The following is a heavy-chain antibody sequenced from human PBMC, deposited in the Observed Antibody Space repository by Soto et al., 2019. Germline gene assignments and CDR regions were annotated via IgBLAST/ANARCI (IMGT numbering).Heavy chain of an antibody. CDR3: ARYSGNYGRGYGMDV. Sequence: EVQLVESGGGLVQPGGSLRLSCAASGFTVSSNYMSWVRQAPGKGLEWVSVIYSGGSTYYADSVKGRFTISRDNSKNTLYLQMNSLRAEDTAVYYCARYSGNYGRGYGMDVWGQGTTVTVSS. V-gene: IGHV3-66*01. J-gene: IGHJ6*02. CDR1: GFTVSSNY. CDR2: IYSGGST. D-gene: IGHD1-26*01.